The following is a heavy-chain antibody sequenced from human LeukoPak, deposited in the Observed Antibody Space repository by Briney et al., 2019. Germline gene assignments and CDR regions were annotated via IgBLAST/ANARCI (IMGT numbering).Heavy chain of an antibody. Sequence: SETLSLTCAVSGGSLSSGGYSWSWIRQPPGKGLEWIGYIYHSGSTYYNPSLKSRVTISVDRSKNQFSLKLSSVTAADTAVYYCAREFRRIQLWPTPPDAFDIWGQGTMVTVSS. V-gene: IGHV4-30-2*01. CDR2: IYHSGST. J-gene: IGHJ3*02. CDR1: GGSLSSGGYS. D-gene: IGHD5-18*01. CDR3: AREFRRIQLWPTPPDAFDI.